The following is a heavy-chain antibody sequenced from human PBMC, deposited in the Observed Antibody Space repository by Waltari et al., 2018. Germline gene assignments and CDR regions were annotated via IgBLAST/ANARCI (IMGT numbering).Heavy chain of an antibody. D-gene: IGHD2-21*02. Sequence: EIQLVESGGGLVQPGGSLSLSCEVSGFIFSDYEMTWVRQAPGKGLEWVSFINPSGYVIYAESVKGRFTISRDNSKSSLFLQMNSLRGEDTAVYFCARGRVGDGDCLDSWGQGTLVTVSS. CDR1: GFIFSDYE. CDR2: INPSGYV. J-gene: IGHJ5*01. V-gene: IGHV3-48*03. CDR3: ARGRVGDGDCLDS.